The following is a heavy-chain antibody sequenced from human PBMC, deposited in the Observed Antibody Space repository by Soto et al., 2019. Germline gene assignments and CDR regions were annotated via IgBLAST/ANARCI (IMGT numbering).Heavy chain of an antibody. CDR2: INSDGSST. CDR3: ARDHELLWFGETHYGMDV. Sequence: PGGSLRLSCAASGFTFSSYWMHWVRQAPGKGLVWVSRINSDGSSTSYADSVKGRFTISRDNAKNTLYLQMNSLRAEDTAVYYCARDHELLWFGETHYGMDVWGQGTTVTV. D-gene: IGHD3-10*01. V-gene: IGHV3-74*01. J-gene: IGHJ6*02. CDR1: GFTFSSYW.